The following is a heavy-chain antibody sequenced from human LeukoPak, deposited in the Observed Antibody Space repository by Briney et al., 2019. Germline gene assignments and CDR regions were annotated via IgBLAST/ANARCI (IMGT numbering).Heavy chain of an antibody. CDR3: AKVPGYCSSTSCYRQDYYYGMDV. D-gene: IGHD2-2*01. CDR1: GFTFSSYG. V-gene: IGHV3-30*18. Sequence: GGSLRLSCAASGFTFSSYGMHWARQAPGKGLEWVAITSYDGSNKYYADSVKGRFTISRDNSKNTLYLQMNSLRAEDTAVYYCAKVPGYCSSTSCYRQDYYYGMDVWGQGTTVTVSS. J-gene: IGHJ6*02. CDR2: TSYDGSNK.